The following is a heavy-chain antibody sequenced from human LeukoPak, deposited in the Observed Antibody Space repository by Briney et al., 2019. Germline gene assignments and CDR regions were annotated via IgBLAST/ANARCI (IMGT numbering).Heavy chain of an antibody. CDR3: ARGAYYYDSSGYYFPFDY. CDR2: INPSGGST. D-gene: IGHD3-22*01. V-gene: IGHV1-46*01. J-gene: IGHJ4*02. Sequence: ASVKVSCKASGYTFTSYYMHWVRQAPGQGLEWMGIINPSGGSTSYAQKFQGRVTITTDESTSTAYMELSSLRSEDTAVYYCARGAYYYDSSGYYFPFDYWGQGTLVTVSS. CDR1: GYTFTSYY.